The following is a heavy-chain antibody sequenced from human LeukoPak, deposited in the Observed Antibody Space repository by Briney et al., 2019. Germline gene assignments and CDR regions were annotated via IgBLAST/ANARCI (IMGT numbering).Heavy chain of an antibody. Sequence: SVKVSCKASGYTFTAYYMHWVRQAPGQGLEWMGGIIPIFGTANYAQKFQGRVTITADESTSTAYMELSSLRSEDTAVYYCASVSYYYDSSGYRHGYWGQGTLVTVSS. CDR1: GYTFTAYY. V-gene: IGHV1-69*13. CDR3: ASVSYYYDSSGYRHGY. D-gene: IGHD3-22*01. CDR2: IIPIFGTA. J-gene: IGHJ4*02.